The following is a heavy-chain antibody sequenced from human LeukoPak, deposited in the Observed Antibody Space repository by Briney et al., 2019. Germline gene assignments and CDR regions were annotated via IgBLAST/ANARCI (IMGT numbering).Heavy chain of an antibody. Sequence: IPSETLSLTCAVYGGSFSGYYWSWIRQPPGKGLEWIGELNHSGSTNSNPSLKSRVTISVDTSKNQFSLKLSSVTAADTAVYYCARKRYDYVWGSQGSLAFDIWGQGTMVTVSS. CDR2: LNHSGST. CDR1: GGSFSGYY. V-gene: IGHV4-34*01. CDR3: ARKRYDYVWGSQGSLAFDI. D-gene: IGHD3-16*01. J-gene: IGHJ3*02.